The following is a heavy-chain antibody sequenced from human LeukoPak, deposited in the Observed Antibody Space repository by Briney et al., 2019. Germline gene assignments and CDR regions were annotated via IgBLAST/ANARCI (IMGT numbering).Heavy chain of an antibody. J-gene: IGHJ3*02. Sequence: PSATLSLTCTVSGGSISSYYWGWIRQPPGKGLEWIGSIYYSGSTYYNPSLKSRVTISVDTSKNQFSLKLSSVTAADTAVYYCARDWALAANAFDIWGQGTMVTVSS. CDR2: IYYSGST. CDR3: ARDWALAANAFDI. D-gene: IGHD6-13*01. CDR1: GGSISSYY. V-gene: IGHV4-39*07.